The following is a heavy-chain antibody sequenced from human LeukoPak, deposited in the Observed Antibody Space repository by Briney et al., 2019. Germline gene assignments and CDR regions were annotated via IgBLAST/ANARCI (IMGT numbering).Heavy chain of an antibody. CDR2: IYYSGST. V-gene: IGHV4-39*01. CDR1: GGSVTNDNYF. D-gene: IGHD3-10*01. CDR3: ARLSPTGTFDY. J-gene: IGHJ4*02. Sequence: SETLSLTCTVSGGSVTNDNYFWSWTRQPPGKGLEWIGSIYYSGSTYYNPSLKSRVTISVDTSKNQFSLKLSSVTAADTAVYYCARLSPTGTFDYWGQGTLVTVSS.